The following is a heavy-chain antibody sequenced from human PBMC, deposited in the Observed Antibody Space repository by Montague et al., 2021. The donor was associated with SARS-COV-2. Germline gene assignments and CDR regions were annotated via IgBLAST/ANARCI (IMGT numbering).Heavy chain of an antibody. CDR1: GDSFTTSGYF. D-gene: IGHD2/OR15-2a*01. CDR2: ISYSGSA. CDR3: ARLTPVGSTFFFEF. Sequence: TLSLTCTVSGDSFTTSGYFWTWIRRHPGKGLEWIGHISYSGSAKYSPSLKSRLTTSVDTSKNQFSLELTSVTAADTAVYYCARLTPVGSTFFFEFWGQGILVTVSS. V-gene: IGHV4-31*03. J-gene: IGHJ4*02.